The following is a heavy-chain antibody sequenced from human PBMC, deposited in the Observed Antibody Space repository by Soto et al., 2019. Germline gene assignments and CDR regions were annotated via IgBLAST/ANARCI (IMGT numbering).Heavy chain of an antibody. V-gene: IGHV2-5*02. J-gene: IGHJ3*02. Sequence: ITLKESGPTLVKPTQTLTLTCSFSGFSLSTSGVGVGWIRQPPEKALEWLALIYWDDDNRYSPSLKSRLTITKDTSKNQVVLTMTNMDPVDTATYYCAHARRRYDAFDIWGQGTMVTVSS. CDR2: IYWDDDN. D-gene: IGHD3-9*01. CDR3: AHARRRYDAFDI. CDR1: GFSLSTSGVG.